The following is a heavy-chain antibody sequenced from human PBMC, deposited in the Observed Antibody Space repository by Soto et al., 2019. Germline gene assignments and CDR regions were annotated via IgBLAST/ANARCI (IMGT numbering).Heavy chain of an antibody. CDR1: GYTFTSYD. J-gene: IGHJ6*03. CDR3: AKVEVGPAARYFFYYYIDD. D-gene: IGHD2-2*01. Sequence: ASVKVSCKASGYTFTSYDINWVRQATGQGLEWMGWMNPNSGNTGYAQKFQGRVTMTRNTSISTAYMELSSLRSEDTAVYYCAKVEVGPAARYFFYYYIDDWGKGTTVTVSS. CDR2: MNPNSGNT. V-gene: IGHV1-8*01.